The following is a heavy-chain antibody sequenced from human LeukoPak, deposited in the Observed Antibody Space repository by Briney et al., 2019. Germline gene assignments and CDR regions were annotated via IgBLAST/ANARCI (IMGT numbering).Heavy chain of an antibody. D-gene: IGHD6-13*01. Sequence: PGGSLRLSCAASGFTFSAYGMSWVRQVPGQGLEWVSAISDSGESTYYADSVKGRFTISRDKSKNTLYLQMNSLRAEDTAVYYCGKDAIATTGTIPYFDPWGQGTLVTVSS. CDR1: GFTFSAYG. CDR2: ISDSGEST. V-gene: IGHV3-23*01. J-gene: IGHJ4*02. CDR3: GKDAIATTGTIPYFDP.